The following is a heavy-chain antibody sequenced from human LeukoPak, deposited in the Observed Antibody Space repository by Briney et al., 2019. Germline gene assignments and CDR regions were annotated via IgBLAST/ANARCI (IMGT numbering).Heavy chain of an antibody. D-gene: IGHD5-12*01. CDR1: GYTFISYY. J-gene: IGHJ4*02. Sequence: ASVKVSCKASGYTFISYYMHWVRQAPGQGLEWMGIINPSSGSTSYAQKFQGRVTMTRDMSTSTAYMELSRLRSDDTAVYYCARGRGYSGYDSFDYWGQGTLVTVSS. CDR3: ARGRGYSGYDSFDY. CDR2: INPSSGST. V-gene: IGHV1-46*01.